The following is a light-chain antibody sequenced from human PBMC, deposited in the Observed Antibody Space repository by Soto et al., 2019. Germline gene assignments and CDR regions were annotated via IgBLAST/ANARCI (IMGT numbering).Light chain of an antibody. CDR1: SNDVGAYDY. V-gene: IGLV2-14*01. Sequence: QSALTQPASVSGSPGQSITISCTGTSNDVGAYDYVSWYQQHPGKAPKLIIYEVTYRPSGVSNRFSGSQSGNTASLTISGLQAEDEADYYCSSYRGSSTLTFGGGTNLTVL. CDR3: SSYRGSSTLT. CDR2: EVT. J-gene: IGLJ2*01.